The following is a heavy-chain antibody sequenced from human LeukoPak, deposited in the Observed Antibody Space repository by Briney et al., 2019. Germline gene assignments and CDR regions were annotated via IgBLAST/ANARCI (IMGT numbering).Heavy chain of an antibody. CDR1: GYTFTGYY. V-gene: IGHV1-2*02. J-gene: IGHJ5*02. CDR2: INPNSGGT. D-gene: IGHD1-14*01. Sequence: ASVKVSCKASGYTFTGYYMHWVRQAPGQGLEWMGWINPNSGGTNYAQKFQGRVTMTRDTSISTAYMELSRLRSDDTAVYYCARETYNHSKNRYEQHHNWFDPWGQGTLVTVSS. CDR3: ARETYNHSKNRYEQHHNWFDP.